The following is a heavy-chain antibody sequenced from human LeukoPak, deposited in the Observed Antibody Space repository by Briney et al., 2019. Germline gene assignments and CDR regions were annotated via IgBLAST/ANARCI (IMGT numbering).Heavy chain of an antibody. V-gene: IGHV3-23*01. Sequence: GGSLRPSCAASGFTFSSYAMSWVRQAPGKGLEWVSAISGSGGSTYYADSVKGRFTISRDNSKNTLYLQMNSLRAEDTAVYYCAKVRRAKDHRIAARRYYWGHGTLVTVSS. CDR1: GFTFSSYA. J-gene: IGHJ4*01. CDR2: ISGSGGST. D-gene: IGHD6-6*01. CDR3: AKVRRAKDHRIAARRYY.